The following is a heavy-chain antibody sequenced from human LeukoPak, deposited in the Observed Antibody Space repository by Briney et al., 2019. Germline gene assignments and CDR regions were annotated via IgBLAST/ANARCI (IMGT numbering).Heavy chain of an antibody. CDR1: GGSISSYY. CDR2: IYYSGST. J-gene: IGHJ5*02. CDR3: ARASLHSSSWPPTP. Sequence: PSETLSLTCTVSGGSISSYYWSWIRQPPGKGLEGMGYIYYSGSTNYNPSLKSRVTISVDTSKNQFSLKLSSVTAADTAVYYCARASLHSSSWPPTPWGQGTLVTVSS. D-gene: IGHD6-13*01. V-gene: IGHV4-59*01.